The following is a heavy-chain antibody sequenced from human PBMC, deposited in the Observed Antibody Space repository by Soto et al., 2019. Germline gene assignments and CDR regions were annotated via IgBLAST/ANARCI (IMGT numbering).Heavy chain of an antibody. D-gene: IGHD3-3*01. CDR2: ISGSGGST. CDR3: SKGPNVMYYDFWSGYLDFDY. J-gene: IGHJ4*02. Sequence: GGSLRLSCAASGFTFSSYAMSWVRQAPGKGLEWVSAISGSGGSTYYADSVKGRFTISRDNSKNTLYLQMNSLRAEDTAVYYFSKGPNVMYYDFWSGYLDFDYWGQGTLVTVSS. V-gene: IGHV3-23*01. CDR1: GFTFSSYA.